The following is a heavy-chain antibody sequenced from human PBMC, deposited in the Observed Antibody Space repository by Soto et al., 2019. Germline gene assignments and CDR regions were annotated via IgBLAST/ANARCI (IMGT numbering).Heavy chain of an antibody. Sequence: QVQLQESGPGLVKPSQTLSLTCTVSGASISSGDDYWSWIRQPPGKGLEWIGCTHYSGSVNYNPSLKSRVTISADASRSHVALILKSVTAADTAVYYCGRHGNYDIGWFDPWGQGILVTVSS. CDR2: THYSGSV. J-gene: IGHJ5*02. D-gene: IGHD3-9*01. V-gene: IGHV4-30-4*01. CDR3: GRHGNYDIGWFDP. CDR1: GASISSGDDY.